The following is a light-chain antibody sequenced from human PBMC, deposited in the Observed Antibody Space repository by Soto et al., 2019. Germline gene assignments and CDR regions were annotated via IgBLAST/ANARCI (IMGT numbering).Light chain of an antibody. V-gene: IGKV1-5*01. CDR1: QSISSW. CDR2: DAS. J-gene: IGKJ4*01. Sequence: DIPMTQSPSTLSASVGDRVTITCRASQSISSWLAWYQQKPGKAPKLLIYDASSLESGVPSRFSGSGSGTEFTLTISSLQPDDFATYYCQQYNSYSPITVGGGTKVEIK. CDR3: QQYNSYSPIT.